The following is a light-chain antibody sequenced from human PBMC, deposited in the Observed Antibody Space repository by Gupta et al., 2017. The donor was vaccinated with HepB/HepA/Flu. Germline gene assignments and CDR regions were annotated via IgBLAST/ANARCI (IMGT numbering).Light chain of an antibody. CDR3: QQSSR. V-gene: IGKV1-39*01. CDR2: AAS. CDR1: QSISNY. J-gene: IGKJ2*01. Sequence: DIQMTQSPSSLSASVGDRVTITCRTSQSISNYLNWYQQKPGKAPKLLIYAASSLQSGVPSRFRGSRSWTDFTLSISSLQPEDFATYYCQQSSRFGQGTKLEIK.